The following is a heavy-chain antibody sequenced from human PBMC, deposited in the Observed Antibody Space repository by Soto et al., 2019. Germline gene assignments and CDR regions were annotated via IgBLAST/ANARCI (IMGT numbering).Heavy chain of an antibody. Sequence: QVQLQESGPGLVKSSQTLSLTCTVSGGSISSDGNYWSWIRQHPGKGLEWIGYIYYSGSTNYNPSLKSRVTISVDTSKTQFSLKLNSVTAADKAVYYCARARMVRGIIYYYGIDVWGQGTTVTVSS. CDR3: ARARMVRGIIYYYGIDV. J-gene: IGHJ6*02. D-gene: IGHD3-10*01. V-gene: IGHV4-31*03. CDR2: IYYSGST. CDR1: GGSISSDGNY.